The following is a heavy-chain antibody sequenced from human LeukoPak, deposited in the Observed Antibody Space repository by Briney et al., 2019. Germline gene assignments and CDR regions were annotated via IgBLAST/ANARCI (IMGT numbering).Heavy chain of an antibody. CDR3: AARGGCGGDCYDF. V-gene: IGHV1-2*02. CDR2: INPNSGGT. Sequence: ASVKVSCKASGYTFTGYYMHWVRQAPGQGLEWMGWINPNSGGTNYAQRFQGRVTMTRDTSISTAYMELSRLRSDDTAVYYCAARGGCGGDCYDFWGQGTLVTVSS. CDR1: GYTFTGYY. D-gene: IGHD2-21*02. J-gene: IGHJ4*02.